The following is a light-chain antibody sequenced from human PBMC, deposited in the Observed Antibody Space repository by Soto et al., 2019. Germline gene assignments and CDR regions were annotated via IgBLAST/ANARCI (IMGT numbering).Light chain of an antibody. CDR2: KAS. CDR3: QQYNSYRWT. J-gene: IGKJ1*01. Sequence: DIQMTQSPSTLSASVGGRVTIPCRASQSISTYLAWYQQKPGKAPKLLIYKASSLESGVPSRFSGSGSGTEFTLTISSLQPDDFATYYCQQYNSYRWTFGLGTKVDI. V-gene: IGKV1-5*03. CDR1: QSISTY.